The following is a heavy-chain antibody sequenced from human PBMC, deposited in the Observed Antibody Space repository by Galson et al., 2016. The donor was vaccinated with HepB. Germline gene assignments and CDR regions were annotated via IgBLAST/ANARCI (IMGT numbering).Heavy chain of an antibody. V-gene: IGHV5-10-1*01. CDR1: GFSFATHW. CDR3: ASRRSGSLTPDS. J-gene: IGHJ4*02. D-gene: IGHD1-26*01. Sequence: QSGAEVKKPGESLKISCKTSGFSFATHWIAWVRQMPGKGLEWMGRIDPGDSFTNYSPSFQDHVTIPAHKSISTAFLQWSSLKASDTAMYSCASRRSGSLTPDSWGQGTLVTVSS. CDR2: IDPGDSFT.